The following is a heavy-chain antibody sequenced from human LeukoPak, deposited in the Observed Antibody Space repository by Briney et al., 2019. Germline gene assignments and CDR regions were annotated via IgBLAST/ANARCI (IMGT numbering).Heavy chain of an antibody. CDR1: SCSISSSNYY. D-gene: IGHD6-13*01. J-gene: IGHJ3*01. Sequence: SETLSLTCTVSSCSISSSNYYWSWIRQPAGGGLEWIGRISTIEITNYNPSLISRVTISVDTSKNQFSLKLRSVTAADTAVYYCARISSSNWYNERGAFDVWGQGTMVTVSS. V-gene: IGHV4-61*02. CDR2: ISTIEIT. CDR3: ARISSSNWYNERGAFDV.